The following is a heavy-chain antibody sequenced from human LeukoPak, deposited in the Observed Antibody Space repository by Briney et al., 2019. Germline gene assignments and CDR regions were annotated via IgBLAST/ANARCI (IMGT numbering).Heavy chain of an antibody. CDR1: GGSISSHY. CDR2: IFYSGST. CDR3: ASGPATSYSSSWPIEY. V-gene: IGHV4-59*11. D-gene: IGHD6-13*01. Sequence: SETLSLTCTVSGGSISSHYWSWIRQPPGKGLEWIAYIFYSGSTNYNPSLKNRVTISVDTSKNQFSLNLSSVTAADTAVYYCASGPATSYSSSWPIEYWGQGTLVTVSS. J-gene: IGHJ4*02.